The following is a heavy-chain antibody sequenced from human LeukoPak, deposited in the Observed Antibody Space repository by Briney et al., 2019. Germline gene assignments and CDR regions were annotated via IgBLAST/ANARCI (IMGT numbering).Heavy chain of an antibody. CDR2: ISAYNGNT. CDR1: GYTFTSYG. CDR3: ARAGGGVTFYYYYYMDV. D-gene: IGHD1-26*01. J-gene: IGHJ6*03. V-gene: IGHV1-18*01. Sequence: ASVKVSCKASGYTFTSYGINWVRQAPGQGLEWMGWISAYNGNTNYAQKLQGRVTMTTDTSTSTAYMELRSLRSDDTAVYYCARAGGGVTFYYYYYMDVWGKGTTVTVSS.